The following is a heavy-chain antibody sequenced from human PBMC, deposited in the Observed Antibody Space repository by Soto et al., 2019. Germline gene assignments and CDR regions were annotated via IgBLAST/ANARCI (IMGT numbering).Heavy chain of an antibody. Sequence: QVQLVQSGAEVKKPGASVKVSCKASGYTFTSHGISWVRQAPGQGLEWMGWISAYNGDTNYAQKLQGSVTVTTDTSTSTAYMELRSLRSEDTAVYYCARMVRGSNIDYYHYMDVWGKGTTVTVSS. CDR2: ISAYNGDT. J-gene: IGHJ6*03. CDR3: ARMVRGSNIDYYHYMDV. D-gene: IGHD3-10*01. CDR1: GYTFTSHG. V-gene: IGHV1-18*01.